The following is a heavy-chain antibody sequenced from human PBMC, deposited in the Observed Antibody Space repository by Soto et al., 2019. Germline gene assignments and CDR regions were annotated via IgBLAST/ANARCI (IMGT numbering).Heavy chain of an antibody. CDR3: ARQRTSVVTQAYFDS. Sequence: PSETLSLTCTVSGDYISNYYWTWIRQPAGKGLEWIGRMYPGGSTNLNPSLKSRVTMSVDTSENQFSLKLRSVTAADTALYYCARQRTSVVTQAYFDSWGQGSLVTVSS. J-gene: IGHJ4*02. V-gene: IGHV4-4*07. CDR2: MYPGGST. CDR1: GDYISNYY. D-gene: IGHD2-21*02.